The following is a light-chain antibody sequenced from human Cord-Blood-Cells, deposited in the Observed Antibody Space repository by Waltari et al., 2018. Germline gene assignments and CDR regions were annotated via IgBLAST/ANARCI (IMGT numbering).Light chain of an antibody. CDR3: CSYAGSSTLV. Sequence: QSALTQPASVSGSPGQSITISCTGTSSEVGSYNLVSWYQKHPGKAPKLMIYGGIKRPSGVSNRFSGSKSGNTASLTISGLQAEAEADYYCCSYAGSSTLVFGGGTKLTVL. CDR2: GGI. J-gene: IGLJ2*01. V-gene: IGLV2-23*01. CDR1: SSEVGSYNL.